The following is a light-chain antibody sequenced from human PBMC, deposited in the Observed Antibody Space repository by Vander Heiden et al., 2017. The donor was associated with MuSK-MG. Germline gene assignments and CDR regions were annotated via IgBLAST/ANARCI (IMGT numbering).Light chain of an antibody. CDR3: QSYDASSWV. CDR1: SGSIASNY. J-gene: IGLJ3*02. V-gene: IGLV6-57*03. CDR2: EDD. Sequence: NFMLTQPHSVSESPGKTVTISCTRSSGSIASNYVQWYHQRPGSAPTTIIYEDDQRPSGVPDRFSASVDSSSNSASLTISGLKTEDEADYFCQSYDASSWVFGGGTKLTVL.